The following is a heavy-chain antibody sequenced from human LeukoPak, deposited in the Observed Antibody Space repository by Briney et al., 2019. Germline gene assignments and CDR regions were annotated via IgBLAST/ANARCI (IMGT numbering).Heavy chain of an antibody. J-gene: IGHJ4*02. V-gene: IGHV1-46*03. CDR1: GYSLTSYY. CDR2: INPSGGRT. CDR3: TRGLGSGGYYI. D-gene: IGHD3-22*01. Sequence: ASVKVSCKASGYSLTSYYIHWVRQAPGQGLEWMGIINPSGGRTTYAQKFQGRVTMTRDTSTSTLYMELSSLRSDDTAVYYCTRGLGSGGYYIWGQGTLVTVSS.